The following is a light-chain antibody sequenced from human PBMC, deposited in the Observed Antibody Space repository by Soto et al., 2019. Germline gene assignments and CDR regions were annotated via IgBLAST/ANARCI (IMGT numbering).Light chain of an antibody. V-gene: IGLV1-40*01. Sequence: QSVLTQLPSVSGAPGQRVTISCTGGSSNIGAGYDLHWYQQLPGTAPKLLIYDNTNRPSGVPDRFSGSKSGTSASLAITGLQAEDEADYYCQSYDTSLRAYVFGTGTKVTVL. J-gene: IGLJ1*01. CDR1: SSNIGAGYD. CDR3: QSYDTSLRAYV. CDR2: DNT.